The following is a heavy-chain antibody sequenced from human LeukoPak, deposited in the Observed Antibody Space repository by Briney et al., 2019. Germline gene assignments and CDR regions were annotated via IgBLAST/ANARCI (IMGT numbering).Heavy chain of an antibody. Sequence: GGSLRLSCAASGFTFSDYYMSWIRQAPGKGLEWVSYISSSGSTIYYADSVKGRFIISRDNAKNSLYLQMNSLRAEDTAVYYCAKASNYGSGSYYPRGVDYWGQGTLVTVSS. V-gene: IGHV3-11*01. CDR1: GFTFSDYY. J-gene: IGHJ4*02. D-gene: IGHD3-10*01. CDR3: AKASNYGSGSYYPRGVDY. CDR2: ISSSGSTI.